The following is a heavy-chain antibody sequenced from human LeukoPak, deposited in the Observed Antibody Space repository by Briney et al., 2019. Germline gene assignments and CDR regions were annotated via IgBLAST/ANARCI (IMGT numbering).Heavy chain of an antibody. CDR2: INHSGST. CDR3: ARHNWGSDY. D-gene: IGHD7-27*01. Sequence: SETLSLTCTVSGYSISSGYYWGWIRQPPGKGLEWIGEINHSGSTNYNPSLKSRVTISVDTSKNQFSLKLSSVTAADTAVYYCARHNWGSDYWGQGTLVTVSS. J-gene: IGHJ4*02. V-gene: IGHV4-38-2*02. CDR1: GYSISSGYY.